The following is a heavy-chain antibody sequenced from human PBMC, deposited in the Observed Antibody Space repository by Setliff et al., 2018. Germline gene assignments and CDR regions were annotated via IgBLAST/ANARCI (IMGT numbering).Heavy chain of an antibody. CDR1: GYSISSPHY. Sequence: SETLSLTCAVSGYSISSPHYWGWIRQPPGKGLEWIGSIKHSGNTYYNPSLKSRVTISVDTSNNQFSLKLTSVTAADTAVYYCARGGGRYHSASWGQGILVTVSS. V-gene: IGHV4-38-2*01. CDR3: ARGGGRYHSAS. CDR2: IKHSGNT. J-gene: IGHJ4*02. D-gene: IGHD1-26*01.